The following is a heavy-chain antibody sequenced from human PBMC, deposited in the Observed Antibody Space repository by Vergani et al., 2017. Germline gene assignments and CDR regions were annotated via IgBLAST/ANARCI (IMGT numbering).Heavy chain of an antibody. Sequence: QVQLQQWGGGLLKPSETLSLTCVVNGGSFTSYHWTWIRQSPGEGLEWVGDIDHTGRPDYNPSLKSRLTMSVDKSRNLFSLTLTSVTATDTAIYFCARVNTETNGHLYYYYYMDVWGQGTAVTVS. CDR1: GGSFTSYH. V-gene: IGHV4-34*01. J-gene: IGHJ6*03. CDR3: ARVNTETNGHLYYYYYMDV. CDR2: IDHTGRP. D-gene: IGHD4-11*01.